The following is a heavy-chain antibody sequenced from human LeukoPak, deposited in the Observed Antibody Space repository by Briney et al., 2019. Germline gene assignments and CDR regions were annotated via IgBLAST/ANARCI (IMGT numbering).Heavy chain of an antibody. CDR3: ARGHPLCGYSYGYATTFDY. J-gene: IGHJ4*02. CDR2: INHSGST. D-gene: IGHD5-18*01. CDR1: GGSFSGYY. V-gene: IGHV4-34*01. Sequence: SETLSLTCAVYGGSFSGYYWSWIRQPPGKGLEWIGEINHSGSTNYNPSLKSRVTISVDTSKNQFSLKLSSVTAADTAVYYCARGHPLCGYSYGYATTFDYWGQGTLVTVSS.